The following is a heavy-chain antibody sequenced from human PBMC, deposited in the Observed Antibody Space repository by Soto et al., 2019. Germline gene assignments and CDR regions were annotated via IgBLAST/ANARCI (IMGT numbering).Heavy chain of an antibody. V-gene: IGHV4-39*02. D-gene: IGHD2-15*01. CDR2: IYFSGST. CDR1: GGSISSSPY. Sequence: QLQLQESGPGLVKPSETLSLTCTVSGGSISSSPYWGWIRQPPGKGLEWIGTIYFSGSTYYNPSLKSRVTISVDTSENHFSLKLTSVTAADTAVYYCARRVGCSGGSCFPPRAWFDPWGQGTLVTVSS. CDR3: ARRVGCSGGSCFPPRAWFDP. J-gene: IGHJ5*02.